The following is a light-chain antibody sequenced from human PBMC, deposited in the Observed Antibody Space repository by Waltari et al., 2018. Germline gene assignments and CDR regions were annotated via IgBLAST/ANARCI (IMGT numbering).Light chain of an antibody. V-gene: IGKV3-15*01. CDR2: YTS. J-gene: IGKJ1*01. CDR3: QQYKSWPWT. Sequence: EMVMTQTPATLSVSPGETATLSCRASQSFGGSLAWYQQRPGQTPRLPIYYTSNRATDIPARFSGSGSGTEFALTISGVQSEDVAVYYCQQYKSWPWTFGQGTKVEIK. CDR1: QSFGGS.